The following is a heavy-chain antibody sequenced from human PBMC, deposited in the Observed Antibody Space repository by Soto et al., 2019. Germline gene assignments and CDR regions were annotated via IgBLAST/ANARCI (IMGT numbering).Heavy chain of an antibody. CDR3: AKAPRMAARPGWFDP. V-gene: IGHV3-23*01. D-gene: IGHD6-6*01. CDR1: GFTFSSYA. CDR2: ISGSGGST. J-gene: IGHJ5*02. Sequence: GGSLSLSCAASGFTFSSYAMSWVRQAPGKGLEWVSAISGSGGSTYYADSVKGRFTISRDNSKNTLYLQMNSLRAEDTAVYYCAKAPRMAARPGWFDPGGKGTLVTVAS.